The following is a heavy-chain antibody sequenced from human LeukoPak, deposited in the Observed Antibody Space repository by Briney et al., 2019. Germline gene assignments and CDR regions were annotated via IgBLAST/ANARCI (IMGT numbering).Heavy chain of an antibody. CDR3: AKIHCSGGSCRRGTTPYYFDY. D-gene: IGHD2-15*01. Sequence: GGSLRLSCAASGFTFSSYAMSWVRQAPGEGLEWVSAISGSGGSTYYADSVKGRFTISRDNSKNTLYLQMNSLRAEDTAVYYCAKIHCSGGSCRRGTTPYYFDYWGQGTLVTVSS. J-gene: IGHJ4*02. CDR2: ISGSGGST. V-gene: IGHV3-23*01. CDR1: GFTFSSYA.